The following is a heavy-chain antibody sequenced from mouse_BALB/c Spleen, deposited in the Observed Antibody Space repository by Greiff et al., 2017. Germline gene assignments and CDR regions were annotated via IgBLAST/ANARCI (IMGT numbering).Heavy chain of an antibody. CDR2: ISYDGSN. V-gene: IGHV3-6*02. D-gene: IGHD6-1*01. CDR1: GYSITSGYY. CDR3: ASTLDY. Sequence: EVKVEESGPGLVKPSQSLSLTCSVTGYSITSGYYWNWIRQFPGNKLEWMGYISYDGSNNYNPSLKNRISITRDTSKNQFFLKLNSVTTEDTATYYCASTLDYWGQGTTLTVSS. J-gene: IGHJ2*01.